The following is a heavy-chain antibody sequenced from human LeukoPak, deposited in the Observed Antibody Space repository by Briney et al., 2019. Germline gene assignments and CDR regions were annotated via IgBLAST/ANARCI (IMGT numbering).Heavy chain of an antibody. CDR3: ARDKRLVEGNWFDR. Sequence: SQTLSLTCAISGDSVSSNSAAWTWIRQSPSRGLEWLGRTYYRSKWYNDYAVSVKGRITINPDTSKNQFSLQLNSVTPEDTAVYYCARDKRLVEGNWFDRWGQGTLVTVSS. J-gene: IGHJ5*02. CDR2: TYYRSKWYN. V-gene: IGHV6-1*01. D-gene: IGHD6-13*01. CDR1: GDSVSSNSAA.